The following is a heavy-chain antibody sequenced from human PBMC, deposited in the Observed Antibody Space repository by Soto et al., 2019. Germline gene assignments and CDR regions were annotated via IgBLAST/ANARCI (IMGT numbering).Heavy chain of an antibody. CDR1: GYTFTSYY. Sequence: ASVKVSCKASGYTFTSYYMHWVRQAPGQGLEWMGIINPSGGSTSYAQKFQGRVTMTRDTSTSTVYMELSSLRSEDTAVYYCAIWDSSGYYLGYFQHWGQGTLVTVSS. J-gene: IGHJ1*01. V-gene: IGHV1-46*03. CDR2: INPSGGST. D-gene: IGHD3-22*01. CDR3: AIWDSSGYYLGYFQH.